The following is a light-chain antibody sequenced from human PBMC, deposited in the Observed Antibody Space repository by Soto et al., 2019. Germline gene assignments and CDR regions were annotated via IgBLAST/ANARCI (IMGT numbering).Light chain of an antibody. Sequence: QSVLTQPASVSGFLGQSITMSCTGSSSDVGTFNLVSWFQQHPGKAPKLLIFEGTKRPSGVSDRFSGSKSGNTASLTISGLQAEDEADYYCCSYAGSSTYVIFGGGTKLTVL. V-gene: IGLV2-23*01. CDR3: CSYAGSSTYVI. CDR1: SSDVGTFNL. J-gene: IGLJ2*01. CDR2: EGT.